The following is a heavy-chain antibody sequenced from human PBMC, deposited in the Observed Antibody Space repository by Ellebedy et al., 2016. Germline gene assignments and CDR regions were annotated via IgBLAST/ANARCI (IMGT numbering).Heavy chain of an antibody. V-gene: IGHV3-33*01. J-gene: IGHJ4*02. D-gene: IGHD3-16*01. CDR3: ARVIIPHHWGFDY. CDR2: RWYDGSNK. Sequence: GGSLRLSCAASGFTFSSNGMHWVRQAPGKGLEWVAVRWYDGSNKYYADSVKGRLTISRDNSKNTLYLQMNSLRAEDTAVYYCARVIIPHHWGFDYWGQGTLVTVSS. CDR1: GFTFSSNG.